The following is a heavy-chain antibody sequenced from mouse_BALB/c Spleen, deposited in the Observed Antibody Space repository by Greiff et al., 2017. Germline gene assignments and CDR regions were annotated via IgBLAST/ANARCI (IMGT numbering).Heavy chain of an antibody. D-gene: IGHD2-14*01. CDR3: ERASYDKYDGAWFAY. CDR1: GYAFSSYW. Sequence: QVQLQQSGAELVRPGSSVKISCKASGYAFSSYWMNWVQQRPGQGLEWIGKIYPGDGDTNYNGKVKGKATLTADKASSTAYMQLSSLTSEDSAVYFCERASYDKYDGAWFAYWGQGTLVTVSA. J-gene: IGHJ3*01. V-gene: IGHV1-80*01. CDR2: IYPGDGDT.